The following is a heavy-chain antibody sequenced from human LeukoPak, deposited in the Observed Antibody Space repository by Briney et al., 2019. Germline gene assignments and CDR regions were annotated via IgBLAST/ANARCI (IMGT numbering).Heavy chain of an antibody. CDR3: ARLFDP. V-gene: IGHV4-34*01. J-gene: IGHJ5*02. CDR2: INHSGST. CDR1: GGSFSGYY. Sequence: SETLSLTCAFYGGSFSGYYWTWIRQPPGKGLEWIGEINHSGSTNFHPSLKSRVTISLDTSKNQFSLTLSSLTAADTAVYYCARLFDPWGQGTLVTVSS.